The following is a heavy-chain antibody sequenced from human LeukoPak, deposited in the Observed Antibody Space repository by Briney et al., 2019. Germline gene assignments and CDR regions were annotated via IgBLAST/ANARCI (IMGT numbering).Heavy chain of an antibody. V-gene: IGHV4-34*01. J-gene: IGHJ4*02. D-gene: IGHD2-2*01. Sequence: SETLSLTCAVYGGSSSVYYCSWIRQPPGKGLEWIGEINHSGSTNYNPSLKSRVTMSVDTSKNQFSLKLTSVTAADTAVYYCARVEYQLLTWRHLGDYWGQGNLVTVSS. CDR3: ARVEYQLLTWRHLGDY. CDR1: GGSSSVYY. CDR2: INHSGST.